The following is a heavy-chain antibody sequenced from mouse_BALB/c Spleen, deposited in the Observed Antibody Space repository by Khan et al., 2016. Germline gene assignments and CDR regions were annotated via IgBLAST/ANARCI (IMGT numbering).Heavy chain of an antibody. CDR3: TRGDYYGSGY. CDR1: GYSISSGYS. D-gene: IGHD1-1*01. Sequence: EVQLQESGPDLVKPSQSLSLTCTVTGYSISSGYSWHWIRQFPGNKLEWMAYIHYSGSTNYNPSLKSRISITRDTSKNQFFLQLISVTTEDTATYYCTRGDYYGSGYWGQGPTLTVSS. CDR2: IHYSGST. J-gene: IGHJ2*01. V-gene: IGHV3-1*02.